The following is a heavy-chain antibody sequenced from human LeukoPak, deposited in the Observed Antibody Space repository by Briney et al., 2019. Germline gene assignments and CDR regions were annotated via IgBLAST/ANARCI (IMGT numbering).Heavy chain of an antibody. CDR2: ISSSSSYT. CDR1: GFTFSDYY. Sequence: GGSLRLSCAASGFTFSDYYMSWIRQAPGKGQEWVSYISSSSSYTNYADSVKGRFTISRDNAKNSLYLQMNSLRAEDTAVYYCARDHRPDYGSGSYFDYWGQGTLVTVSS. V-gene: IGHV3-11*06. CDR3: ARDHRPDYGSGSYFDY. D-gene: IGHD3-10*01. J-gene: IGHJ4*02.